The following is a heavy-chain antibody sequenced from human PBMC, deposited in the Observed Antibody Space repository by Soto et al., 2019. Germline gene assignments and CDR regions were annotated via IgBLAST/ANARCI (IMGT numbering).Heavy chain of an antibody. CDR1: GGTFSSSA. J-gene: IGHJ6*02. CDR3: ACEIVVVTANKNFYYYGMDV. D-gene: IGHD2-21*02. Sequence: SVQVSCKASGGTFSSSAISWVRQAPGQGLEWVGGIIPIFGIANYAQKLQGRVTITADESTSTAYMELSSLRSEDRAVYYCACEIVVVTANKNFYYYGMDVWGEGTTVT. V-gene: IGHV1-69*13. CDR2: IIPIFGIA.